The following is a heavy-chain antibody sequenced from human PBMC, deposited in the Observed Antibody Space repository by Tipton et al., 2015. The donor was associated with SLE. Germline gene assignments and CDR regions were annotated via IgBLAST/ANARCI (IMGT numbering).Heavy chain of an antibody. CDR1: GYSISSAYS. V-gene: IGHV4-38-2*01. D-gene: IGHD3-10*01. CDR2: VYHSGST. CDR3: ATFRDVVQGVIGAFNI. Sequence: TLSLTCAVSGYSISSAYSWGWIRQTPGKGLEWIGTVYHSGSTHYNPSLKSRVTISVGTSKNQFSLNLTSVTAADTAVYYCATFRDVVQGVIGAFNIWGQGTMVTVSS. J-gene: IGHJ3*02.